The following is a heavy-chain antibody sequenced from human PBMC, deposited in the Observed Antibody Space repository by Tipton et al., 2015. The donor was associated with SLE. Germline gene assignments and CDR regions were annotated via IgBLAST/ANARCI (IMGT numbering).Heavy chain of an antibody. CDR3: ARISFGGDADYFDY. CDR2: IYSRGST. V-gene: IGHV4-59*11. J-gene: IGHJ4*02. CDR1: GGSISSHY. D-gene: IGHD2-21*02. Sequence: TLSLTCTVSGGSISSHYWSWIRQPPGKGLEWIGYIYSRGSTNYNPSLKSRVTMSVDTSKDQFSLKLNSVTAADTAVYYCARISFGGDADYFDYWGQGTLVTVSS.